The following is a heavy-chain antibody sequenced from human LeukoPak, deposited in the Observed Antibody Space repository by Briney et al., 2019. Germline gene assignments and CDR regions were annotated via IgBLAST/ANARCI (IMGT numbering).Heavy chain of an antibody. CDR2: ISSSSSYI. D-gene: IGHD1-7*01. J-gene: IGHJ4*02. Sequence: GGSLRLSCAASGFTFSSYSMNWVRQAPGKGLEWVSSISSSSSYIYYADSVKGRFTISRDNAKNSLYQHMNSLRAEDTAVYYCARVDAGTHPLDYWGQGTLVTVSS. CDR1: GFTFSSYS. CDR3: ARVDAGTHPLDY. V-gene: IGHV3-21*01.